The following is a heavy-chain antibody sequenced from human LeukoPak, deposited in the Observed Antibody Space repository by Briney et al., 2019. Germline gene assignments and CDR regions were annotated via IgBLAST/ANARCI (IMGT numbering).Heavy chain of an antibody. D-gene: IGHD1-14*01. CDR3: ARAPARMDWFDP. V-gene: IGHV4-61*09. J-gene: IGHJ5*02. CDR1: GGSISSGSYY. CDR2: IYTSGST. Sequence: SETLSLTCTVSGGSISSGSYYWSWIRQPAGTGLECIGHIYTSGSTNYNPSLKSRVTISLYTSTNQFSLKLSSVTAADTAVYYCARAPARMDWFDPWGQGTLVTVSS.